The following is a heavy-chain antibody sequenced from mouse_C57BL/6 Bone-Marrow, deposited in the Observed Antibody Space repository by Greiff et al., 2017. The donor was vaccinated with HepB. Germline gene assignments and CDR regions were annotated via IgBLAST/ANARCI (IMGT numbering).Heavy chain of an antibody. CDR3: ARHEGVTTGYAMDY. V-gene: IGHV2-6-1*01. CDR2: IWSDGST. CDR1: GFSLTSYG. D-gene: IGHD2-2*01. Sequence: VKLMESGPGLVAPSQSLSITCTVSGFSLTSYGVHWVRQPPGKGLEWLVVIWSDGSTTYNSALKSRLSISKDNSKSQVFLKMNSLQTDDTAMYYCARHEGVTTGYAMDYWGQGTSVTVSS. J-gene: IGHJ4*01.